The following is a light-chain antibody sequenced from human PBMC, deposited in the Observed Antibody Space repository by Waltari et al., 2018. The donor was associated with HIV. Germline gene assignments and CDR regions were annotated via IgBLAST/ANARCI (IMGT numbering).Light chain of an antibody. J-gene: IGLJ2*01. CDR1: TSNIGHNY. CDR2: DNN. V-gene: IGLV1-51*01. CDR3: GAWDSSLTAVV. Sequence: QSVLTQPPSMSSTPGQKVTISCSGTTSNIGHNYVSWYQQFPGAAPKLLIYDNNKRPACIPDRISGSKSGTAATLDITRLQPGDEADYFCGAWDSSLTAVVFGGGTKVTVL.